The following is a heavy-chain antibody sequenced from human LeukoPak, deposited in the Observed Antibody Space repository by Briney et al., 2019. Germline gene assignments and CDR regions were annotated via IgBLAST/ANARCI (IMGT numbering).Heavy chain of an antibody. J-gene: IGHJ4*02. CDR1: GFTFSSYA. Sequence: PGGSLKLSCAASGFTFSSYAMSWVRQAPGKGLEWVSAISGSGGSTYYADSVKGRFTISRDNSKNTLYLQMNSLRAEDTAVYYCAKDRGRVLDYFDYWGQGTLVTVSS. D-gene: IGHD3-16*01. V-gene: IGHV3-23*01. CDR3: AKDRGRVLDYFDY. CDR2: ISGSGGST.